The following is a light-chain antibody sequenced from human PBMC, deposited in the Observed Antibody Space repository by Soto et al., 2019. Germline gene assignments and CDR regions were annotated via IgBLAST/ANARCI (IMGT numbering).Light chain of an antibody. V-gene: IGKV1-5*01. CDR2: DAS. J-gene: IGKJ1*01. Sequence: IQRTQYPSTLSASVGDRVPITCGASQSISSWLAWYQQKPGKAPKLLIYDASSLESGVPSRFSGSGSGTEFTLTISSLQPDDFATYYCQQYNSYSRTFGQGTKVDI. CDR3: QQYNSYSRT. CDR1: QSISSW.